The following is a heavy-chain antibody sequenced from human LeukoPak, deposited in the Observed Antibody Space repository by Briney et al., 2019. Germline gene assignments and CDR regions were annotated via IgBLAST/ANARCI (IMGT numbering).Heavy chain of an antibody. CDR3: ASCSSTSCYADYYYYMDV. Sequence: PSETLSLTCAVYGGSFSGYYWSWIRQPPGKGLEWIGEINHSGSTNYNPSLKSRVTISVDTSKNQFPLKLSSVTAADTAVYYCASCSSTSCYADYYYYMDVWGKGTTVTISS. J-gene: IGHJ6*03. V-gene: IGHV4-34*01. CDR1: GGSFSGYY. CDR2: INHSGST. D-gene: IGHD2-2*01.